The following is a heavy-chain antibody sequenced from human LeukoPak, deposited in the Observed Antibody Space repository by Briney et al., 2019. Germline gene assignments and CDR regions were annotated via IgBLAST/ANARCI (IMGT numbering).Heavy chain of an antibody. Sequence: PGGSLRLSCAASGFTFSSYAMSWVRQAPGKGLEWVGRIKSKTDGGTTDYAAPVKGRFTISRDDSKNTLYLQMNSLKSEDTAVYYCTTDYYDSSGYLGYYFDYWGQGTLVTVSS. CDR2: IKSKTDGGTT. V-gene: IGHV3-15*01. CDR3: TTDYYDSSGYLGYYFDY. J-gene: IGHJ4*02. D-gene: IGHD3-22*01. CDR1: GFTFSSYA.